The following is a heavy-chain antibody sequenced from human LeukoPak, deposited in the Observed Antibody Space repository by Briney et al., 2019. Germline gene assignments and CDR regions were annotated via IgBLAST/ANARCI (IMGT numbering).Heavy chain of an antibody. D-gene: IGHD5-12*01. CDR1: GGSISSGGYY. J-gene: IGHJ4*02. Sequence: PSETLSLTCTVSGGSISSGGYYWSWIRQHPGKGLEWIGYIYYSGSTYYNPSLKSRVTISVDTSKNQFSLKLSSVTAADTAVYYCARGGYSGYDSKPGDYWGQGTLVTVSS. CDR3: ARGGYSGYDSKPGDY. V-gene: IGHV4-31*03. CDR2: IYYSGST.